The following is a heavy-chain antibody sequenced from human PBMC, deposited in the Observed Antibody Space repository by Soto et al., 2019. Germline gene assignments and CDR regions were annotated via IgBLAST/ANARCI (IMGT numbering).Heavy chain of an antibody. J-gene: IGHJ6*02. CDR1: GFTFSSYA. Sequence: EVQLLESGGGLVQPGGSLRLSCAASGFTFSSYAMIWGRQAPGKGREWVSAISGSGGSTYYADSVKGRFTISRDNSKNTLYLQMNSLRAEDTAVYYCAKDEVGAIYYYYYGMDVWGQGTTVTVSS. D-gene: IGHD1-26*01. V-gene: IGHV3-23*01. CDR2: ISGSGGST. CDR3: AKDEVGAIYYYYYGMDV.